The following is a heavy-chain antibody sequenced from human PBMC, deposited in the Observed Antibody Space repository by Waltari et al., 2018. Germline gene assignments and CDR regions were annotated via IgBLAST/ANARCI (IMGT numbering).Heavy chain of an antibody. D-gene: IGHD6-13*01. J-gene: IGHJ4*02. CDR3: ARDRALAQQLIDS. Sequence: QVQLVESGAEVKKPGASMKVSCKASGYTFTGYYIHWVRQAPGQGLGWMGLNHHPRCGTNSATKSKGRLTRTRDTSTSTAYMELSSLNSDDTAVYYCARDRALAQQLIDSWGQLILVTVSS. CDR2: NHHPRCGT. CDR1: GYTFTGYY. V-gene: IGHV1-2*02.